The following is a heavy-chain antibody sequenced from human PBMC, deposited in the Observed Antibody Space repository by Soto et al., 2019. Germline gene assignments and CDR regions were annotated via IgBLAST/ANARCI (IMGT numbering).Heavy chain of an antibody. CDR2: INPSGGST. CDR3: ARGDSNGWYFDY. CDR1: GYRFTTYQ. J-gene: IGHJ4*02. D-gene: IGHD6-19*01. V-gene: IGHV1-46*01. Sequence: ASVKVSCKASGYRFTTYQMHWVRQAPGQGLEWRGTINPSGGSTSYAQRFQGRVTMTRDTSTSTVYMQLSSLRSEDTALYYCARGDSNGWYFDYWGQGTLVTVSS.